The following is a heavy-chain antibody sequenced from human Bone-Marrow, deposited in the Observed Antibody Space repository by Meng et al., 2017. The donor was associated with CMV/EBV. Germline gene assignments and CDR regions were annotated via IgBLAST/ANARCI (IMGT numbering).Heavy chain of an antibody. CDR2: INTNGSST. CDR1: GFTFSTYW. J-gene: IGHJ6*02. D-gene: IGHD2-2*01. V-gene: IGHV3-74*01. CDR3: ARSGRGTSLGMDV. Sequence: GGSLRLSCAASGFTFSTYWMHWVRQTPGKGLVWVSRINTNGSSTNYADSVKGRFTISRDNAKNTLYLQMNSLRAADTAVYYCARSGRGTSLGMDVWGQGHTVNV.